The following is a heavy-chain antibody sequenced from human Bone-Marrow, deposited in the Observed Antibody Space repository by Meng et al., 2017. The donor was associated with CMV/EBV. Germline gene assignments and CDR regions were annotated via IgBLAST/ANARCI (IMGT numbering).Heavy chain of an antibody. CDR3: ARVTKFWSGRIYYYGMDV. D-gene: IGHD3-3*01. J-gene: IGHJ6*02. CDR1: GGTFSSYA. CDR2: INPSGGST. Sequence: SVKVSCKASGGTFSSYAISWVRQAPGQGLEWMGIINPSGGSTSYAQKFQGRVTITTDESTSTAYMELSSLRSEDTAVYYCARVTKFWSGRIYYYGMDVWGQGTTVTVSS. V-gene: IGHV1-69*05.